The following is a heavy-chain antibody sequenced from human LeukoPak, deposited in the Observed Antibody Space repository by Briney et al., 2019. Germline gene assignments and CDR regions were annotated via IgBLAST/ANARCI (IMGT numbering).Heavy chain of an antibody. Sequence: ASVKVSCKASGGTFSSYAISWVRQAPGHGLEWMGRIIPIFGTANYAQKLQGRVTITTDESTSTAYMELSSLRSEDTAVYYCARDLAEHYGDNWFDPWGQGTLVTVSS. CDR2: IIPIFGTA. D-gene: IGHD4-17*01. J-gene: IGHJ5*02. CDR1: GGTFSSYA. CDR3: ARDLAEHYGDNWFDP. V-gene: IGHV1-69*05.